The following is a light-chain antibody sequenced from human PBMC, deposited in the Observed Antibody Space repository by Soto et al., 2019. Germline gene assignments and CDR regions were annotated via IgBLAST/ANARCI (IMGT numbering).Light chain of an antibody. Sequence: DIVMTQSPDSLALSLGERATINCKSSQSLLYSSNDKNYLVWYQQKPGQPPKLLISWASIRESGVPDLFSGGGYGSAFTLSISSPQAEDAAVYYCQQCDSAPLTFGGGTKVVIK. V-gene: IGKV4-1*01. CDR1: QSLLYSSNDKNY. CDR2: WAS. J-gene: IGKJ4*02. CDR3: QQCDSAPLT.